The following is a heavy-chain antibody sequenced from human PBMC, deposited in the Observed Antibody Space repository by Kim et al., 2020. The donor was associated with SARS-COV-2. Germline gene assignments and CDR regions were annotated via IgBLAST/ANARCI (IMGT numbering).Heavy chain of an antibody. CDR3: ARDYTAMVTESNQLDY. D-gene: IGHD5-18*01. J-gene: IGHJ4*02. CDR1: GFTFSSYW. Sequence: GGSLRLSCAASGFTFSSYWMSWVRQAPGKGLEWVANIKQDGSEKYYVDSVKGRFTISRDNAKNSLYLQMNSLRAEDTAVYYCARDYTAMVTESNQLDYWGQGTLVTVSS. V-gene: IGHV3-7*01. CDR2: IKQDGSEK.